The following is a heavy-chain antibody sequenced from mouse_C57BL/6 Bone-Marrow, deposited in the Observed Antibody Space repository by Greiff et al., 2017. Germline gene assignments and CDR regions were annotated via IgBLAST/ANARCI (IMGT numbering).Heavy chain of an antibody. CDR1: GYTFTDYT. V-gene: IGHV1-22*01. CDR3: ARSYDYDGYLDV. CDR2: INPNNGGT. J-gene: IGHJ1*03. Sequence: VQLQQSGPELVKPGASVKMSCKASGYTFTDYTMHWVKQSHGQSLEWIGYINPNNGGTSYNQKFKGKATLTVNKSSSTAYMELRCLTSDDSAVYYCARSYDYDGYLDVWGTGTTVTVSS. D-gene: IGHD2-4*01.